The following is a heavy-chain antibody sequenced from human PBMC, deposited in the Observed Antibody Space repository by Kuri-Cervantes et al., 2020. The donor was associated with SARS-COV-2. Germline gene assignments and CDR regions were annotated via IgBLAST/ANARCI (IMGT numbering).Heavy chain of an antibody. Sequence: KVSXXGFXXIFNTYYIAWVRPLPGRGLXWMGIXYPADSETRYSPSSEGHVTISVDKSIXXXYLQWSSLKASDTAIYYCVCIFGGTYLSKQDIFDLWGPGTMVTVSS. CDR3: VCIFGGTYLSKQDIFDL. D-gene: IGHD3-10*01. V-gene: IGHV5-51*01. J-gene: IGHJ3*01. CDR1: XXIFNTYY. CDR2: XYPADSET.